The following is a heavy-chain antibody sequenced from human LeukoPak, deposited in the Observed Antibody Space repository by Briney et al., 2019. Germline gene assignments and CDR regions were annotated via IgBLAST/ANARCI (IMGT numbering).Heavy chain of an antibody. CDR3: AKGGPQCGTSCYRLGSRRDWYFDL. V-gene: IGHV3-23*01. J-gene: IGHJ2*01. CDR2: ISGSASST. CDR1: GFTFSNYA. Sequence: GGSLRLSCAASGFTFSNYAMSWVRQAPGKGLEWVSAISGSASSTYHADSVKGRFTISRDNSKNTLYLQMNSLRAEDTAVYYCAKGGPQCGTSCYRLGSRRDWYFDLWGRGTLVTVSS. D-gene: IGHD2-2*02.